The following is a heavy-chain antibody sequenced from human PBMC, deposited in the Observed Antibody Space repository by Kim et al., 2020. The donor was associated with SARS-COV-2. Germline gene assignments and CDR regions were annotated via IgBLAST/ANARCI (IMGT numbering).Heavy chain of an antibody. J-gene: IGHJ4*02. Sequence: GGSLRLSCAGSAFTFSTYAMSWVHQAPGKGLEWVSTLHGASTYYADSVRGRFSISRDNSENTLYLQMNSLRPEDTAVYYCAKEYSGSYSVYDYWGQGTLVTVSS. CDR2: LHGAST. V-gene: IGHV3-23*01. D-gene: IGHD1-26*01. CDR3: AKEYSGSYSVYDY. CDR1: AFTFSTYA.